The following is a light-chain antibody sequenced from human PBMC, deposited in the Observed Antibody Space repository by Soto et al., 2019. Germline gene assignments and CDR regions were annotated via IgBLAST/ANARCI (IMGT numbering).Light chain of an antibody. Sequence: QSVLTQPPSVSAAPGQKVTISCSGSSSNIGNNYVSWYQQLPATAPKLLIYDNDKRPSGIRDRFSRSKSGTSATLGITGLQTGDEADYYCGTWDSSLSAVVFGGGTKLTVL. J-gene: IGLJ2*01. CDR1: SSNIGNNY. CDR3: GTWDSSLSAVV. V-gene: IGLV1-51*01. CDR2: DND.